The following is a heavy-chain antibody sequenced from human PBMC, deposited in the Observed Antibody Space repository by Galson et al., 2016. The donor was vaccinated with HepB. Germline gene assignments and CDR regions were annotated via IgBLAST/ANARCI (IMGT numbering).Heavy chain of an antibody. CDR1: GFTFNTYG. CDR2: ISFDGSSE. CDR3: AKGALRYFDWVLRY. V-gene: IGHV3-30*18. J-gene: IGHJ4*02. D-gene: IGHD3-9*01. Sequence: SLRLSCAASGFTFNTYGMHWVRQAPGKGLEWVAVISFDGSSELYADSVKGRSSISRDNSKTTLHLQVNSLRAEDTAVYYCAKGALRYFDWVLRYWGQGALVIVSS.